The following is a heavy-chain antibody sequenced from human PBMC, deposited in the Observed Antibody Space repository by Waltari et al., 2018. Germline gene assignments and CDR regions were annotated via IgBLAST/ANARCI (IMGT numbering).Heavy chain of an antibody. V-gene: IGHV3-7*04. J-gene: IGHJ4*02. CDR3: ARVSKGIHFDY. Sequence: EVQLVESGGGLVQPGGSLRLSCTASGFILVNYWMSWVRQAPGKGLQWVAYIKEDGTEESYLDSLKGRFTISRDDAKNSLHLQMNSLRVEDTAIYYCARVSKGIHFDYWGQGTLVTVSS. CDR1: GFILVNYW. CDR2: IKEDGTEE.